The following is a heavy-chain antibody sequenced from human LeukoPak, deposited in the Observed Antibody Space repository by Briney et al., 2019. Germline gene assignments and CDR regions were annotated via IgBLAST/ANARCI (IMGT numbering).Heavy chain of an antibody. CDR2: VNGDGSAT. V-gene: IGHV3-74*01. Sequence: GGSLRLSCAASGFTFSNYWVHWVRQAPGKGLVWVSRVNGDGSATNYADSVKGRFTISRDSAKNTLYLQMNSLRPEDTAVYYCARNHYGSVDYWGQGTLVTVSS. J-gene: IGHJ4*02. D-gene: IGHD3-10*01. CDR3: ARNHYGSVDY. CDR1: GFTFSNYW.